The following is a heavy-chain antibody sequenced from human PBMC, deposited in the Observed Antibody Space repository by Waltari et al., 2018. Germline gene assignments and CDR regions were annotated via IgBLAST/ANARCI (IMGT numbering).Heavy chain of an antibody. CDR2: PLPILSRA. V-gene: IGHV1-69*10. Sequence: QVQLVQSGAEVKKPGSSVKVSCKASGGTFSSYAISWVRQAPGQGLEWMGGPLPILSRADYAQKSQGRVTMTADKSTSTADMGMSSLRAEDTAVYYWGRGPEPGEWATPSIVGATNHAFDIWGQGTMVTVSS. CDR3: GRGPEPGEWATPSIVGATNHAFDI. D-gene: IGHD1-26*01. J-gene: IGHJ3*02. CDR1: GGTFSSYA.